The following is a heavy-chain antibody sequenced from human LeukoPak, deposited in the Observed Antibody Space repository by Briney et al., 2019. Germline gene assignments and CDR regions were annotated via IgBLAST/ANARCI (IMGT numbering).Heavy chain of an antibody. J-gene: IGHJ4*02. CDR3: ARGRYHDSSGYYYLGDY. CDR1: GYTFTSYY. Sequence: GASVKVSCKASGYTFTSYYMHWVRQAPGQGLEWMGIINPSGGSTSYAQKFQGRVTMTRDMSTSTVYMELSSLRSEDTAVYYCARGRYHDSSGYYYLGDYWGQGTLVTVSS. CDR2: INPSGGST. D-gene: IGHD3-22*01. V-gene: IGHV1-46*01.